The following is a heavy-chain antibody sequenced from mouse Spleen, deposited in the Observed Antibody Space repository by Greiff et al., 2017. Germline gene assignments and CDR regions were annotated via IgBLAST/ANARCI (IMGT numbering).Heavy chain of an antibody. CDR2: INPSTGGT. Sequence: EVQLQQSGAELVKPGASVKISCKASGYSFTGYYMSWVKQSPGKSLEWIGEINPSTGGTTYNQKFKAKATLTVDKSSSTAYMQLQSLTSEDSAVYYCARWGYDGSWEGMDYWGQGTSVTVSS. J-gene: IGHJ4*01. CDR1: GYSFTGYY. V-gene: IGHV1-42*01. D-gene: IGHD1-1*01. CDR3: ARWGYDGSWEGMDY.